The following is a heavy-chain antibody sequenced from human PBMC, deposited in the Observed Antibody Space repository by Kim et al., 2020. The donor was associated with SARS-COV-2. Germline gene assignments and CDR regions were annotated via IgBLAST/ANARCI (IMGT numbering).Heavy chain of an antibody. V-gene: IGHV4-34*01. CDR3: ARGLTLTRFYYYYYGMDV. CDR2: INHSGST. Sequence: SETLSLTCAVYGGSFSGYYWSWIRQPPGKGLEWIGEINHSGSTNYNPSLKSRVTISVDTSKNQFSLKLSSVTAADTAVYYCARGLTLTRFYYYYYGMDV. D-gene: IGHD3-16*01. J-gene: IGHJ6*01. CDR1: GGSFSGYY.